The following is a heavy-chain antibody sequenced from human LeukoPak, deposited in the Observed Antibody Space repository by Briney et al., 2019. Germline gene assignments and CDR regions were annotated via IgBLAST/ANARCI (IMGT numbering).Heavy chain of an antibody. V-gene: IGHV3-7*01. D-gene: IGHD4-23*01. Sequence: GGSLRLSCAASGFTFSSYWMSWVRQAPGKGLEWVANIKQDGSEKYYVDSVKGRFTISRDNAKNSLYLQMNSLRAEDTAVYYCARDGVERWTQINYFDYWGQGTLVTVAS. CDR2: IKQDGSEK. J-gene: IGHJ4*02. CDR3: ARDGVERWTQINYFDY. CDR1: GFTFSSYW.